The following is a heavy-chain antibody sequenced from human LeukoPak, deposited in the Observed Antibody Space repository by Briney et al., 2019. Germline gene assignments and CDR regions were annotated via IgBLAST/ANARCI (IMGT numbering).Heavy chain of an antibody. Sequence: GGSLRLSCAASGFTFSSYWMNWVRQVPGKGLVWVSRIASDGNNRDYADSVKGRFTISRDNAKNTLYLQVNSLRVEDTAVYYCARGRPHGNDYWGQGTLVTVSS. J-gene: IGHJ4*02. V-gene: IGHV3-74*01. CDR1: GFTFSSYW. D-gene: IGHD4-23*01. CDR3: ARGRPHGNDY. CDR2: IASDGNNR.